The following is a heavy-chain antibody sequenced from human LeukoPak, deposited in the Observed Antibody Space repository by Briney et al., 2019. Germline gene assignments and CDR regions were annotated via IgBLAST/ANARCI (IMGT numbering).Heavy chain of an antibody. CDR2: ISYDGNNK. CDR1: GFTFSSYG. J-gene: IGHJ4*02. V-gene: IGHV3-30*03. Sequence: GRSLRLSCAASGFTFSSYGMHWVRQAPGKGLEWVAVISYDGNNKYYADSVKGRITISRDNSKNTLYLQMNSLRAEDTAVYYCARGSGWYEDYWGQGTLVTVSS. D-gene: IGHD6-19*01. CDR3: ARGSGWYEDY.